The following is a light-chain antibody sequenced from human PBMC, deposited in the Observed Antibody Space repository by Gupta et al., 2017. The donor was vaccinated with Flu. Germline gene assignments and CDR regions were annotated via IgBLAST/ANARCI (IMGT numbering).Light chain of an antibody. CDR1: QGISNY. V-gene: IGKV1-27*01. CDR3: QKYNSAPPLT. J-gene: IGKJ4*01. CDR2: AAS. Sequence: DIQMTPSPSSLSASVGDRVTITCRASQGISNYLAWYQQKPGKVPKLLIYAASTLQSGVPSRFSGSGSGTDFTLTISSLQPEDDATYYCQKYNSAPPLTFGGGTNVEIK.